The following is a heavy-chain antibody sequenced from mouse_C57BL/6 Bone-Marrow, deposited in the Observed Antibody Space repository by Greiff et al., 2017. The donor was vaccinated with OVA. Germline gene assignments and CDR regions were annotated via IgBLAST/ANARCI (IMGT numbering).Heavy chain of an antibody. J-gene: IGHJ1*03. Sequence: VQLQQSGAELVRPGASVKLSCKASGYTFTDYYINWVKQRPGQGLEWIARIYPGSGNTYYNEKFKGKATLTAEKSSSTAYMQLSSLTSEDSAVYFCVRGDTGYFDVWGTGTTVTVSS. CDR2: IYPGSGNT. D-gene: IGHD3-3*01. CDR1: GYTFTDYY. V-gene: IGHV1-76*01. CDR3: VRGDTGYFDV.